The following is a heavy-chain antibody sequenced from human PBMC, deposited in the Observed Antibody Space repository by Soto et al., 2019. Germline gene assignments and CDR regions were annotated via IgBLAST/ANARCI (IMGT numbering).Heavy chain of an antibody. CDR3: APLSVSLSGPYGIHV. V-gene: IGHV4-39*01. CDR1: GYSVTSSDYY. D-gene: IGHD2-15*01. Sequence: SETLSLTCSVSGYSVTSSDYYWAWIRQPPGKGLEWIGSMFYSGRTYYNPSLKSRVTLSVHTSKNQFSVRLNSVTAADTAVYYCAPLSVSLSGPYGIHVWGQGTTVTVSS. CDR2: MFYSGRT. J-gene: IGHJ6*02.